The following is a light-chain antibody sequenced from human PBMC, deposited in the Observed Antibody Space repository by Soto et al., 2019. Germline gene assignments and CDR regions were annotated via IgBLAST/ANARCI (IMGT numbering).Light chain of an antibody. J-gene: IGLJ1*01. CDR3: QSYDISLAAYV. V-gene: IGLV1-40*01. CDR2: GNK. CDR1: SSNFGARYD. Sequence: QSVLTQPPSVSGAPGQNITIFCTGSSSNFGARYDVHWCKQLPGGAPNVLIYGNKYRPSGVPDRFSGSKSGTSASLAITGLQADDEGDYFCQSYDISLAAYVFGTGTKLTVL.